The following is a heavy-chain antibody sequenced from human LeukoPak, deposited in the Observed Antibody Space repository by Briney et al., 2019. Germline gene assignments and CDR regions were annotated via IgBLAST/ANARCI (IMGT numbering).Heavy chain of an antibody. D-gene: IGHD3-10*01. CDR3: AKDLVTMVRGATMNYYYGMDV. V-gene: IGHV3-30*02. CDR2: IWYGGSNK. J-gene: IGHJ6*02. CDR1: GFTFSSYG. Sequence: PGGSLRLSCAASGFTFSSYGMHWVRQAPGKGLEWVAVIWYGGSNKYYADSVKGRFTISRDNSKNTLYLQMNSLRAEDTAVYYCAKDLVTMVRGATMNYYYGMDVWGQGTTVTVSS.